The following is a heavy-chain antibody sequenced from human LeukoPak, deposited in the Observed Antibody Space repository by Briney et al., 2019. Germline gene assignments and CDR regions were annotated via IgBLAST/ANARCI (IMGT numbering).Heavy chain of an antibody. CDR3: ARDRWFGELSADPLGHFDY. CDR2: ISSSGSTI. D-gene: IGHD3-10*01. J-gene: IGHJ4*02. V-gene: IGHV3-48*03. CDR1: GFTFSSYE. Sequence: PGGSLRLSCAASGFTFSSYEMNWVRQAPGKGLEWVSYISSSGSTIYYADSVKGRFTISRDNAKNSLYLQMSSLRAEDTAVYYCARDRWFGELSADPLGHFDYWGQGTLVTVSS.